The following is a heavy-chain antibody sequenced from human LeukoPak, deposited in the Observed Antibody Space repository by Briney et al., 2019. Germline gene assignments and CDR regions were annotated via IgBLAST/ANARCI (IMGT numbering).Heavy chain of an antibody. J-gene: IGHJ6*03. Sequence: PSETLSLTCAVYGGSFSGYYWSWIRQPPGKGLEWIGEINQSGSTNYNPSLKSRVTISVDASKNQFSLKLSSVTAADTAVYYCARESLTYYYDSSGYSDYYYYYMDVWGKGTTVTVSS. CDR3: ARESLTYYYDSSGYSDYYYYYMDV. CDR1: GGSFSGYY. CDR2: INQSGST. V-gene: IGHV4-34*01. D-gene: IGHD3-22*01.